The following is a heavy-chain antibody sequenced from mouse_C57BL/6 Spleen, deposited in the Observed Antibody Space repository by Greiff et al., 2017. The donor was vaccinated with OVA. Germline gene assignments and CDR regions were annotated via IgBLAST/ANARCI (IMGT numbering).Heavy chain of an antibody. CDR1: GFTFSSSA. D-gene: IGHD1-1*01. CDR3: TREGGYYGSSPYWYFDV. J-gene: IGHJ1*03. CDR2: ISSGGDYI. Sequence: EVHLVESVEGLVKPGGSLKLSCAASGFTFSSSAMSWVRQTPEKRLEWVAYISSGGDYIYYADTVKGRITISRDKARNTLYLQMRSMKSEDTAMYYCTREGGYYGSSPYWYFDVWGTGTTVTVSS. V-gene: IGHV5-9-1*02.